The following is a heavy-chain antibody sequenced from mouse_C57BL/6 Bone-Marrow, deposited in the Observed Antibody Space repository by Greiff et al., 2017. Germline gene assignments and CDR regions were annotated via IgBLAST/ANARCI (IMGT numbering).Heavy chain of an antibody. D-gene: IGHD2-1*01. V-gene: IGHV14-4*01. J-gene: IGHJ4*01. Sequence: VQLQQSGAELVRPGASVKLSCTASGFNIKDDYMHWVKQRPEQGLEWIGWIDPENGDTEYASQFQGKATITADTSSNTAYLQLSSLTSEDTAVDYCTGGNYGGNYAMDYWGQGTSVTVSS. CDR1: GFNIKDDY. CDR3: TGGNYGGNYAMDY. CDR2: IDPENGDT.